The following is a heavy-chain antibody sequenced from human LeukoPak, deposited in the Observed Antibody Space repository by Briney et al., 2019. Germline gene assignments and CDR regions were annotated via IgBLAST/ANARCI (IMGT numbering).Heavy chain of an antibody. CDR2: IWFDGTNK. CDR3: ARGAWEMATITGLDF. J-gene: IGHJ4*02. V-gene: IGHV3-33*01. Sequence: PGGSLRLSCAASGFTFSTYLMHWVRQAPGKGLEWVAVIWFDGTNKHFADSVKGRFTISRDNSKNTLYLQMNSLRADDTAVYYCARGAWEMATITGLDFWGQGTLVTVSS. D-gene: IGHD5-24*01. CDR1: GFTFSTYL.